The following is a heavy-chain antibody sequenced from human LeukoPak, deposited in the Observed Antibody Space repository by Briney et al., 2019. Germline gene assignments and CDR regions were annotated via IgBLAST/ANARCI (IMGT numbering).Heavy chain of an antibody. CDR1: GFTFSSYE. Sequence: GGSLRLSCAASGFTFSSYEMNWVRQAPGKGLEWVSYISSSNSTIYYADSVKGRFTISRDNAKNSLYLQMNSLRAEDTAVYYCARDHRGVNDHWGQGTLVTVSS. CDR2: ISSSNSTI. D-gene: IGHD3-10*01. CDR3: ARDHRGVNDH. V-gene: IGHV3-48*03. J-gene: IGHJ4*02.